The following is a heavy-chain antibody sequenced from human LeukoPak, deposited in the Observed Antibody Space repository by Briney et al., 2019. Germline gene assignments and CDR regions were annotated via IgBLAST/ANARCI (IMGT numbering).Heavy chain of an antibody. V-gene: IGHV1-46*01. CDR3: ARRGGYCGGDCYSFGWFDP. D-gene: IGHD2-21*02. J-gene: IGHJ5*02. CDR1: GYTFTSYY. Sequence: ASVKVSGKASGYTFTSYYMHWVRQAPGQGLEWMGIINPSGGSTSYAQKFQGRVTMTRDMSTSTVYMELSSLRSEDTAVYYCARRGGYCGGDCYSFGWFDPWGQGTLVTVSS. CDR2: INPSGGST.